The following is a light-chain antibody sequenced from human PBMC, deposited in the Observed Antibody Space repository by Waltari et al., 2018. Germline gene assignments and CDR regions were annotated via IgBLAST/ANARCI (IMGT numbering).Light chain of an antibody. CDR1: GSNTGRNH. CDR2: RND. V-gene: IGLV1-47*01. Sequence: SVLTQPPSASGTPGQRVTITCSGSGSNTGRNHLYWYQQFPGSAPKLLMYRNDQRPSGVPDRFSGSKSGTSGSLAISVLRSEDEADYYCAAWDGSLSGWLFGGETKLTVL. J-gene: IGLJ3*02. CDR3: AAWDGSLSGWL.